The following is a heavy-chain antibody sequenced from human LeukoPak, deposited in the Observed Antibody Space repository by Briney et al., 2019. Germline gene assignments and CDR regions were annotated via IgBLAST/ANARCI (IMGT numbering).Heavy chain of an antibody. D-gene: IGHD2-21*01. J-gene: IGHJ4*02. Sequence: GGSLRLSCAASGFTFSSYGMHWLRQAPGKGLEWVAVISYDGSNKYYADSVKGRFTISRDNSKNTLYLQMNSLRAEDTAVYYCAKDSHWVVVIAPDYWGQGTLVTVSS. CDR3: AKDSHWVVVIAPDY. V-gene: IGHV3-30*18. CDR1: GFTFSSYG. CDR2: ISYDGSNK.